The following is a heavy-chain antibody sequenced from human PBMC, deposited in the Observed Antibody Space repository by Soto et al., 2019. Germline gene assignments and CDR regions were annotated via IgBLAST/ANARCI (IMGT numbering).Heavy chain of an antibody. D-gene: IGHD6-25*01. Sequence: SETLSLTCAVYGGTFSSHYLNWIRQSPGKGLEWIGDINYSGGTNYNPSLKSRVTISVDTSKNQFSLQLDSVTAADTAVYYCAKSYSGPFDPWGQGALVTVSS. V-gene: IGHV4-34*08. CDR3: AKSYSGPFDP. J-gene: IGHJ5*02. CDR2: INYSGGT. CDR1: GGTFSSHY.